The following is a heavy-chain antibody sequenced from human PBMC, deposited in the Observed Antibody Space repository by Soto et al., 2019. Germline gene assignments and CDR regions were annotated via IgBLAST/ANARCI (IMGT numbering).Heavy chain of an antibody. V-gene: IGHV1-2*04. CDR2: INPNSGGT. CDR3: ARVVRFGVGATTFDY. D-gene: IGHD1-26*01. J-gene: IGHJ4*02. Sequence: QVQLVQSGAEVKKPGASVKVSCKASGYTFTGYYMHWVRQAPGQGLEWMGWINPNSGGTNYAQKFQGWVTMTRDTSISTAYMELSRLRSDDTAVYYCARVVRFGVGATTFDYWGQGTLVTVSS. CDR1: GYTFTGYY.